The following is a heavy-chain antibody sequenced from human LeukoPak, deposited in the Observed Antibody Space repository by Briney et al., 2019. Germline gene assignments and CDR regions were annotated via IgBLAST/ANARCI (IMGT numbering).Heavy chain of an antibody. CDR1: GGSISSYY. CDR3: ASTPSAYYDFWSGYPPDYYMDV. V-gene: IGHV4-59*01. CDR2: IYYSGST. J-gene: IGHJ6*03. D-gene: IGHD3-3*01. Sequence: PETLSLTCTVSGGSISSYYWSWIRQPPGKGLEWIGYIYYSGSTNYNPSLKSRVTISVDTSKNQFSLKLSSVTAADTAVYYCASTPSAYYDFWSGYPPDYYMDVWGKGTTVTVSS.